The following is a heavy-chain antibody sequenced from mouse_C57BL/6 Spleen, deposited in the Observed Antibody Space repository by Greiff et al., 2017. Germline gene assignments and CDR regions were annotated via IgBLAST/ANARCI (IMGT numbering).Heavy chain of an antibody. CDR3: ARYNGVFDY. V-gene: IGHV7-3*01. J-gene: IGHJ2*01. Sequence: EVKLMESGGGLVQPGGSLSLSCAASGFTFTDYYMSWVRQPPGKALEWLGFIRNKANGYTTEYSASVKGRFTISRDNSQSILYLQMNALRAEDSATYYCARYNGVFDYWGQGTTLTVSS. CDR1: GFTFTDYY. CDR2: IRNKANGYTT.